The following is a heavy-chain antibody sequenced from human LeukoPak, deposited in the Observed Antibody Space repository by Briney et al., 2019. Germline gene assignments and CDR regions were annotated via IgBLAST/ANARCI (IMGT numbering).Heavy chain of an antibody. V-gene: IGHV3-30*18. J-gene: IGHJ4*02. CDR3: VKDRNGYYDILTGYYTTDY. D-gene: IGHD3-9*01. CDR2: ISYDGSNK. Sequence: GGSLRLSCAASGFTFSSYGMHWVRQAPGKGLEWVAVISYDGSNKNYGDSVKGRFTISGDKSNNTLYLQMNSLRAEDTAVYYCVKDRNGYYDILTGYYTTDYWGQGTLVAVSS. CDR1: GFTFSSYG.